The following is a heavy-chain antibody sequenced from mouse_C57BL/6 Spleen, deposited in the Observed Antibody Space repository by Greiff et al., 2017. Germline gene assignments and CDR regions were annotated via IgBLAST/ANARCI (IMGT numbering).Heavy chain of an antibody. J-gene: IGHJ4*01. D-gene: IGHD2-5*01. CDR3: AYYSSAMDY. CDR1: GYAFSSSW. V-gene: IGHV1-82*01. Sequence: VQLQESGPELVKPGASVKISCKASGYAFSSSWMNWVKQRPGKGLEWIGRIYPGDGDTNYNGKFKGKATLTADKSSSTAYMQLSSLTSEDAAVYFCAYYSSAMDYWGQGTSVTVSS. CDR2: IYPGDGDT.